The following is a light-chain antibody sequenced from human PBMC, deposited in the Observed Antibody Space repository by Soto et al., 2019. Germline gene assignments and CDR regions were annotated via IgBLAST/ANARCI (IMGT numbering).Light chain of an antibody. V-gene: IGKV3-20*01. CDR1: QSVSSSS. CDR2: GTS. Sequence: TVLTHSPGTLCFSPWKRSTICSSSLQSVSSSSLAWYQQRPGQAPRLLIYGTSSRATGIPDRFSGSGSGTDFTLTISRLEPEDFAVYFCQRYGSSPLITFGQGTRLEIK. CDR3: QRYGSSPLIT. J-gene: IGKJ5*01.